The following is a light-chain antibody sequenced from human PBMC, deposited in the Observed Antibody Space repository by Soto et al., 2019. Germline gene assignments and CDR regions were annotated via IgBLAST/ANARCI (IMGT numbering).Light chain of an antibody. CDR1: QSVSSSF. V-gene: IGKV3-20*01. Sequence: EIVLTQSPGTLSLSPGERATLSCRASQSVSSSFLAWYQQKPGQAPRLLIYSASSRATGIPDRFSGSGSGTAFTLTISRLEPEDFEMYYCQQYGSSPLFGPGTKVDIK. J-gene: IGKJ3*01. CDR2: SAS. CDR3: QQYGSSPL.